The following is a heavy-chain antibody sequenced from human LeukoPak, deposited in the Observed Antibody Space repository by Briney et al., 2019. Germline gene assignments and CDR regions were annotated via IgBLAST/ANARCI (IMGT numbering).Heavy chain of an antibody. CDR3: AKLGGIYYDSRYSDY. J-gene: IGHJ4*02. V-gene: IGHV3-23*01. Sequence: GGSLGLSCAASGFTFSSYAMSWVRQAPGKGLEWVSAISGSGGSTYYADSVKGRFTISRDNSKNTLYLQMNSLRAEDTAVYYCAKLGGIYYDSRYSDYWGQGTLVTVSS. CDR2: ISGSGGST. D-gene: IGHD3-22*01. CDR1: GFTFSSYA.